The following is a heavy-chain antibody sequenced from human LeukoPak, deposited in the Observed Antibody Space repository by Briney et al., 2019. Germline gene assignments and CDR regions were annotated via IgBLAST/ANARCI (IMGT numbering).Heavy chain of an antibody. J-gene: IGHJ4*02. V-gene: IGHV3-23*01. D-gene: IGHD5-24*01. Sequence: GGSLRLSCAASGFTFSSYAMSWVRQAPGKGLEWVSAISGSGRSTYYADSVKGRFTISRDNSKNTLCLQMNSLRAEDTAVYYCAKARDKGYFDYWGQGTLVTVSS. CDR1: GFTFSSYA. CDR2: ISGSGRST. CDR3: AKARDKGYFDY.